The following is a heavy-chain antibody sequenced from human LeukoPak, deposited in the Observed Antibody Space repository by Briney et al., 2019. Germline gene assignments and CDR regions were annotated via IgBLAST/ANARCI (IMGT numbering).Heavy chain of an antibody. CDR1: GGSISSSSYY. CDR2: IYYSGST. Sequence: SETLSLTCTVSGGSISSSSYYWGWIRQPPGKGLEWIGSIYYSGSTYYNPSLKSRVTISVDTSKNQFSLKLSSVTAADTAVYYCPREWKKYGSGSLIDYWGQGTLVTVSS. J-gene: IGHJ4*02. V-gene: IGHV4-39*02. D-gene: IGHD3-10*01. CDR3: PREWKKYGSGSLIDY.